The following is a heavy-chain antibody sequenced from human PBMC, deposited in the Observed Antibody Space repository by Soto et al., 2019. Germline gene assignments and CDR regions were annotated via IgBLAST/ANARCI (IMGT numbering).Heavy chain of an antibody. CDR1: GFTFSDYW. CDR3: ASATV. J-gene: IGHJ1*01. V-gene: IGHV3-7*05. D-gene: IGHD1-26*01. Sequence: EVQLVESGGGLVQPGGSLRLFCAASGFTFSDYWMSWVRQAPGKGLEWVANIKVDGSEKNYVDSVKGRFTISRDNAKNSVYLQMDSLRAEDTAVYYCASATVRGQGTLVTVSS. CDR2: IKVDGSEK.